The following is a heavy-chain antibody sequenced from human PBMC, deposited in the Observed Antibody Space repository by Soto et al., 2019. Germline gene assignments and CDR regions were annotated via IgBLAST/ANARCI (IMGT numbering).Heavy chain of an antibody. CDR2: IIPILGIA. J-gene: IGHJ5*02. D-gene: IGHD2-2*02. CDR3: ARDRRYCSSTSCYTNWFDP. V-gene: IGHV1-69*08. CDR1: GGTFSSYT. Sequence: QVQLVQSGAEVKKPGSSVKVSCKASGGTFSSYTISWVRQAPGQGLEWMGRIIPILGIANYAQKFQGRVTITADKPTSTAYMEMSSLRPEDTAVYYCARDRRYCSSTSCYTNWFDPWGQGTLVTVSS.